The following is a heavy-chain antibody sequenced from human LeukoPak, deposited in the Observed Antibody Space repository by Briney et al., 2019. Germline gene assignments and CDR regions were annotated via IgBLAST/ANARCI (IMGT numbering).Heavy chain of an antibody. CDR3: AKDKEYASGSYPIES. V-gene: IGHV3-30*02. CDR1: GFIFSTYG. J-gene: IGHJ4*02. CDR2: ITYEGGYNQ. D-gene: IGHD3-10*01. Sequence: GGSLRLSCAASGFIFSTYGMHWVRQAPGKGLEWVSFITYEGGYNQYYAESVKGRFTISRDNSKNTLYLQMISLGLEDAAVYYCAKDKEYASGSYPIESWGQGTLVTVSS.